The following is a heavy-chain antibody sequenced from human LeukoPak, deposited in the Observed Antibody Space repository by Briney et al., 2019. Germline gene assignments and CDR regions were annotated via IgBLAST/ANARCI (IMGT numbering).Heavy chain of an antibody. J-gene: IGHJ5*02. CDR1: GGTFSSYA. Sequence: SVKVSCKASGGTFSSYAISWVRQAPGQGLEWMGRIIPILGIANYAQKFQGRVTITADKSTSTAYMELSSLRSEDTAVYYCASHKSMIVVDGNWFDPWGQGTLVTVSS. CDR2: IIPILGIA. V-gene: IGHV1-69*04. CDR3: ASHKSMIVVDGNWFDP. D-gene: IGHD3-22*01.